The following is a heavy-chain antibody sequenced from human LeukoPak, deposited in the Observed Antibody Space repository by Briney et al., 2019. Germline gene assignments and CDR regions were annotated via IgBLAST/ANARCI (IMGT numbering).Heavy chain of an antibody. V-gene: IGHV4-59*01. J-gene: IGHJ4*02. CDR3: ARAKVVVAATTTFDY. CDR1: GGSIRGYY. Sequence: SETLSLTCTVSGGSIRGYYWSWVRQPPGKGLEWIAYIYYSGSTNYNPSLKSRVTISVDTSKNQFSLKLSSVTAADTAVYYCARAKVVVAATTTFDYWGQGTLVTVSS. D-gene: IGHD2-15*01. CDR2: IYYSGST.